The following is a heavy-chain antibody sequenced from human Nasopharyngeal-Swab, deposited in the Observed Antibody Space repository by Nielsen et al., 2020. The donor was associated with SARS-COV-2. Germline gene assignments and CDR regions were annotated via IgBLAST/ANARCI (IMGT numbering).Heavy chain of an antibody. D-gene: IGHD7-27*01. V-gene: IGHV1-2*02. CDR1: GYTFTGYY. CDR3: ARDDLTAYDAFDI. J-gene: IGHJ3*02. Sequence: ASVKVSCKASGYTFTGYYMHWVRQAPGQGLEWMGWINPNSGGTTYAQKFQGRVTMTRDTSISTAYMELSRLRSDDTAVYYCARDDLTAYDAFDIWGQGTMFTVSS. CDR2: INPNSGGT.